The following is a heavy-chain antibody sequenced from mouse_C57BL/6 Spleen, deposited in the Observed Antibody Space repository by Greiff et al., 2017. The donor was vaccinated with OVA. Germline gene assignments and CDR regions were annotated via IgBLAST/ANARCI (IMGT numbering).Heavy chain of an antibody. CDR1: GYTFTDYG. D-gene: IGHD2-5*01. Sequence: QVQLKESGAELVRPGASVTLSCKASGYTFTDYGMHWVKQTTVHGLEWIGAIDPETGGTGYNQKFKGKAILTADKSSSTAYMERRSLTSEDSAVYYCTRGYYSNYVGFAYWGQGTLVTVSA. J-gene: IGHJ3*01. CDR3: TRGYYSNYVGFAY. V-gene: IGHV1-15*01. CDR2: IDPETGGT.